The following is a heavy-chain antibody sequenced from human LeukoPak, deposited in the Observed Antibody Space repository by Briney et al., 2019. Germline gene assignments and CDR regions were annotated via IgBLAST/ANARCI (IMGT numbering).Heavy chain of an antibody. CDR1: GFTFSSYS. D-gene: IGHD3-22*01. CDR3: ARGANYYDSSGYSATFDY. Sequence: GSLRLSCAASGFTFSSYSMNWVRQPPGKGLEWIGEINHSGSTNYNPSLKSRVTMSVDTSKNQFSLRLSSVTAADTAVYYCARGANYYDSSGYSATFDYWGQGTLVTVSS. J-gene: IGHJ4*02. CDR2: INHSGST. V-gene: IGHV4-34*01.